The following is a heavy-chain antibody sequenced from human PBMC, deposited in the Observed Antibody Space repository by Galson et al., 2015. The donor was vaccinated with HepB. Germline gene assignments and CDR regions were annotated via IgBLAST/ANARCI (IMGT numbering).Heavy chain of an antibody. J-gene: IGHJ3*02. Sequence: SVKVSCKASGGTFSSYYMHWVRQAPGQGLEWMGIINPSGGSTSYAQKFQGRVTMTRDTSTSTVYMELSSLRSEDTAVYYCARGRDYYDSSGYYGPTTDDAFDIWGQGTMVTVSS. CDR1: GGTFSSYY. D-gene: IGHD3-22*01. V-gene: IGHV1-46*01. CDR3: ARGRDYYDSSGYYGPTTDDAFDI. CDR2: INPSGGST.